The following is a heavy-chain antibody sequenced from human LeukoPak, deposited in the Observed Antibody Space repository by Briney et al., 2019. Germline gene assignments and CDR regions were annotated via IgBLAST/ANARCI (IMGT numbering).Heavy chain of an antibody. CDR1: GFTFSSYT. V-gene: IGHV4-34*01. CDR3: ARGYRGGYLWLEIDY. D-gene: IGHD3-22*01. CDR2: INHSGST. J-gene: IGHJ4*02. Sequence: GSLRLSCAASGFTFSSYTMNWVRQAPGKGLEWIGEINHSGSTNYNPSLKSRVTISVDTSKDQFSLKLSSVTAADTAVYYCARGYRGGYLWLEIDYWGQGTLVTVSS.